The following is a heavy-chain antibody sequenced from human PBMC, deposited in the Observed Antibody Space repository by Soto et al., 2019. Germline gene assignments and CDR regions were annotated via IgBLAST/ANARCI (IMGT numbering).Heavy chain of an antibody. CDR1: GYTFTSYD. J-gene: IGHJ4*02. D-gene: IGHD5-12*01. Sequence: ASVKVSCKASGYTFTSYDINWVRQATGQGLEWMGWMNPNSGNTGYAQKFQGRVTMTRNTSISTAYTELSSLRSEDTAVYYCARVAEMATIPDYWGQGTLVTVSS. CDR3: ARVAEMATIPDY. CDR2: MNPNSGNT. V-gene: IGHV1-8*01.